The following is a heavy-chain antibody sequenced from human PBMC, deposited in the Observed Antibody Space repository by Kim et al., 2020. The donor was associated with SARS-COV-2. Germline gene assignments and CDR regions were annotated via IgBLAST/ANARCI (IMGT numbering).Heavy chain of an antibody. CDR3: ARRRYGGTRGGYNWFDP. CDR1: GYSFTSYW. CDR2: IYPGDSDT. J-gene: IGHJ5*02. V-gene: IGHV5-51*01. D-gene: IGHD4-17*01. Sequence: GESLKISCKGSGYSFTSYWIGWVRQMPGKGLEWMGIIYPGDSDTRYSPSFQGQVTIPADKSISTAYLQWSSLKASDTAMYYCARRRYGGTRGGYNWFDPWGQGTLVTVSS.